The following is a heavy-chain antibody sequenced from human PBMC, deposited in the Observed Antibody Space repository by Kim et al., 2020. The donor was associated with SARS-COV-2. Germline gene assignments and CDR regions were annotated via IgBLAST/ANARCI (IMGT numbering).Heavy chain of an antibody. CDR3: AALNSVQVPGSI. Sequence: YVDSLKGRFTMSRDNAKNSLYLQMNSLRTEDTAIYYCAALNSVQVPGSIWGQGTLVTVSS. V-gene: IGHV3-48*03. D-gene: IGHD1-26*01. J-gene: IGHJ4*02.